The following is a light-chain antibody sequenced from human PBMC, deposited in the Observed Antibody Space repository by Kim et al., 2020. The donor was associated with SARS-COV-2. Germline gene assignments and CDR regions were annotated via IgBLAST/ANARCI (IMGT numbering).Light chain of an antibody. V-gene: IGLV1-44*01. Sequence: GQWVATSCSEGGSNIGTGSVCWDQHLPGTAPKLLIFSNNQRPSGVPDRFSGSESDTSASLAISGLQSEDESDFCCATWDDSLDGWVFGGGTQLTVL. CDR1: GSNIGTGS. CDR3: ATWDDSLDGWV. J-gene: IGLJ3*02. CDR2: SNN.